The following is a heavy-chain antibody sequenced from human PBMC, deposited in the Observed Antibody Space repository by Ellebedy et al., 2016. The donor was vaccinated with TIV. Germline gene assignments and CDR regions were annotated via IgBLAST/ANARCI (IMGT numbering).Heavy chain of an antibody. CDR1: GYTFASYG. J-gene: IGHJ3*02. Sequence: AASVKVSCKASGYTFASYGVNWVRQAPGQGLEWMGWINTNSGNPTYAQAFTGRIVFSLDTSVSTAYQQISSLRAEDSAVYYCARTGIWGNAFDIWGQGTMVTVSS. V-gene: IGHV7-4-1*02. CDR3: ARTGIWGNAFDI. D-gene: IGHD7-27*01. CDR2: INTNSGNP.